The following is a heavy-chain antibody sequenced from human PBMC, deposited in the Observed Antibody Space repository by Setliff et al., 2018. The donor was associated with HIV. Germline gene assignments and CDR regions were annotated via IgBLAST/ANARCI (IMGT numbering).Heavy chain of an antibody. Sequence: SETLSLTCTVSGVSISNYYWSWIRQPPGKGLEWIGYMYYSGNANYNPSLKSRVTISVDTSKSQFSLKLNSVTAADTAVYYCARDQSDWSYWGQGTLVTVSS. CDR2: MYYSGNA. D-gene: IGHD2-21*01. J-gene: IGHJ4*02. CDR3: ARDQSDWSY. V-gene: IGHV4-59*01. CDR1: GVSISNYY.